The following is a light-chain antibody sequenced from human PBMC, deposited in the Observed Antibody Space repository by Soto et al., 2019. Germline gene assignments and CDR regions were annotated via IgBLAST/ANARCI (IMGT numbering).Light chain of an antibody. CDR3: QQTYISPFT. V-gene: IGKV1-39*01. CDR1: QSITDY. Sequence: DIQMTQSPSSLSASVGDRVTITCRASQSITDYLNWYQQKPGKAPKLLIYAASSLQSGVPSRFSASGSGADFTLTISTLQPEDFATYSCQQTYISPFTFGQGTDWRL. CDR2: AAS. J-gene: IGKJ5*01.